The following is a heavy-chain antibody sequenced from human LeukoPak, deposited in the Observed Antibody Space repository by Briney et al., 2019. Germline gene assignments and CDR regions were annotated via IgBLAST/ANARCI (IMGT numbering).Heavy chain of an antibody. CDR2: IYYSGST. Sequence: SETLSLTCTVSGDSISSSSYYWGWIRQPPGKGLEWIGTIYYSGSTYYNPSLESRVTISIDTSKNQFSLKLTSVTAADTAIYYCARPGIGGAFDIWGQGTMVTVFS. V-gene: IGHV4-39*07. J-gene: IGHJ3*02. CDR1: GDSISSSSYY. D-gene: IGHD3-3*01. CDR3: ARPGIGGAFDI.